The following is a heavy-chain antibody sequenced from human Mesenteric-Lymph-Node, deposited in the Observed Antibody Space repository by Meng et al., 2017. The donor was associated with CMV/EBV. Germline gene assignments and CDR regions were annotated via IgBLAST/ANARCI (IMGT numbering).Heavy chain of an antibody. CDR3: ARGSSYDILTGYFDY. CDR1: CGSFSGYY. J-gene: IGHJ4*02. Sequence: VQLHQWGQVLLKPSETLSVTCAVYCGSFSGYYWNWIRQSPEKGLEWIGEINHSGSTTYNPSFTSRIIISVDTSTNQISLNMSSVTAADTAVYYCARGSSYDILTGYFDYWGQGALVTVSS. D-gene: IGHD3-9*01. CDR2: INHSGST. V-gene: IGHV4-34*01.